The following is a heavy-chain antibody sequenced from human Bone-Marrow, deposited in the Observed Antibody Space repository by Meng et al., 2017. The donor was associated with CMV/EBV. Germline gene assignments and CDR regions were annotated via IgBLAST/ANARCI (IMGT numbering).Heavy chain of an antibody. Sequence: LRLSCTVSGGSISSGGYYWSWIRQHPGKGLEWIGYIYYSGSTYYNPSLKSRVTISVDTSKNQFSLKLSSVTAADTAVYYCARGPSRITIFVYYYGMDVWGQGTTVTVSS. D-gene: IGHD3-3*01. CDR3: ARGPSRITIFVYYYGMDV. CDR2: IYYSGST. V-gene: IGHV4-31*03. J-gene: IGHJ6*02. CDR1: GGSISSGGYY.